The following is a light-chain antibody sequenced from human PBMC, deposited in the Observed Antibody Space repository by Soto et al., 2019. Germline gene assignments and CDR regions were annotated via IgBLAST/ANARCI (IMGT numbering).Light chain of an antibody. Sequence: QSVLGQPASVSGSAGHSIAISCTGSSSDVGIYNYVSWYQQHPGKVPKLIIYEVTSRPSGVSIRFSGSKSGNTASLTISGLQPEDEADYYCSSYTTSSTRVFGTGTKVTVL. V-gene: IGLV2-14*01. CDR2: EVT. J-gene: IGLJ1*01. CDR1: SSDVGIYNY. CDR3: SSYTTSSTRV.